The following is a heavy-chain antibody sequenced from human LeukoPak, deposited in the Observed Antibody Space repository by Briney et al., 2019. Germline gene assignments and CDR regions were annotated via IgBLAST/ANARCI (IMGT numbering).Heavy chain of an antibody. CDR2: MSTYTGNT. CDR1: GYTFTDYF. V-gene: IGHV1-18*04. Sequence: ASVKVSCKASGYTFTDYFMHLVRQAPGQGLEWMGWMSTYTGNTNYAQKLQGRVTMTTDTSTSTAYMEMRSLTSDDTAVYYCAVVLPPVPNWGQGTLVTVSS. J-gene: IGHJ4*02. CDR3: AVVLPPVPN. D-gene: IGHD2-2*01.